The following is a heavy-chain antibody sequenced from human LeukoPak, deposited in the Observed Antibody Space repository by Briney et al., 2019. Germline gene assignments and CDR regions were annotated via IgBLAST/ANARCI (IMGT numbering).Heavy chain of an antibody. CDR2: ISGSGGST. D-gene: IGHD2-2*01. CDR3: AKDLVMDCSSTSCPFDY. Sequence: GGSLRLSCAASGFTFSSYAMSWVRQGPGKGLEWVSAISGSGGSTYYADSVEGRFTISRDNSKNTLYLQMNSLRAEDTAVYYCAKDLVMDCSSTSCPFDYWGQGTLVTVSS. J-gene: IGHJ4*02. CDR1: GFTFSSYA. V-gene: IGHV3-23*01.